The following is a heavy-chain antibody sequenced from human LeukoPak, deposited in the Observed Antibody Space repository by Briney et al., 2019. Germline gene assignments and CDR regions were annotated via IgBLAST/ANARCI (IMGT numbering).Heavy chain of an antibody. J-gene: IGHJ4*02. D-gene: IGHD6-6*01. Sequence: ASVKVSCKASGGTFSSYAISWVRQAPGQGLEWMGGIIPIFGTANYAQKFQGRVTITTDESTSTAYMELSSLRSEDTAVYYCARDGIAARAREKPLGYWGQGTLVTVSS. V-gene: IGHV1-69*05. CDR2: IIPIFGTA. CDR1: GGTFSSYA. CDR3: ARDGIAARAREKPLGY.